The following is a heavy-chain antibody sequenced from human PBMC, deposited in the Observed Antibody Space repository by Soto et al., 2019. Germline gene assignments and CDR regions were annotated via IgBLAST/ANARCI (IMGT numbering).Heavy chain of an antibody. CDR1: GFIFDSYA. CDR2: ISFDATNK. J-gene: IGHJ4*02. V-gene: IGHV3-30-3*01. Sequence: GGSLRLSCAASGFIFDSYAIRWVRQAPGQGLEWVAYISFDATNKYYTDSVKGRFTISRDDSKNTVFLQMNSLRGEDTAVYYCARDMSRKFPTEYWGWGTLVTVSS. CDR3: ARDMSRKFPTEY. D-gene: IGHD4-17*01.